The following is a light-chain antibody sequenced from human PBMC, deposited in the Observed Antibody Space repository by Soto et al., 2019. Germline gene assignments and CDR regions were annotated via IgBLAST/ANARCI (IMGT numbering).Light chain of an antibody. CDR3: QSYDSRLRRV. J-gene: IGLJ2*01. V-gene: IGLV1-40*01. CDR2: GNS. CDR1: SSNIGAGYD. Sequence: QSVLTQPPSVSGAPGQRVTISCTGSSSNIGAGYDAHWYQQLPGTAPKLLIYGNSNRPSGVPDRFSGSKSGTSASLAITGLQPEDEADYYCQSYDSRLRRVFGGGTKLTVL.